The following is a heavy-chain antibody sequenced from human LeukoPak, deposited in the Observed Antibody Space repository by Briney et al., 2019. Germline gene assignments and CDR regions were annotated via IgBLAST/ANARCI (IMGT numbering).Heavy chain of an antibody. Sequence: GGSLRLSCAASGFTVSTNYMSWVRQAPGKGLEWVSLIYSGGSTFYADSVKGRFTISRDNSKNPLYLQMNSLRAEDTAVYYCARNFAPDYWGQGTLVTVSS. CDR1: GFTVSTNY. D-gene: IGHD3-9*01. CDR3: ARNFAPDY. J-gene: IGHJ4*02. CDR2: IYSGGST. V-gene: IGHV3-53*01.